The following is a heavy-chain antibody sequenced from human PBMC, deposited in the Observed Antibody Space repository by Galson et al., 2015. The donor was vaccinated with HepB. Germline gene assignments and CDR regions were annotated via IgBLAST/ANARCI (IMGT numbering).Heavy chain of an antibody. CDR3: ARRFDDFTSHFDY. CDR2: IYPGDSET. Sequence: QSGAEVKKPGESLKISCKGSGYSFTSYWIDWVRQMPGKGLEWMGIIYPGDSETRYSPSFQGQVTISADKSISTAYLQWSSLKASDTAIYYCARRFDDFTSHFDYWGQGTLVTVSS. D-gene: IGHD3-10*01. CDR1: GYSFTSYW. J-gene: IGHJ4*02. V-gene: IGHV5-51*01.